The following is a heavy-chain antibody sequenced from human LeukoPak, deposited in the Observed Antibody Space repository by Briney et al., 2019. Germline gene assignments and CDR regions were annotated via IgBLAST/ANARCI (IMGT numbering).Heavy chain of an antibody. CDR1: GGSISSSSYY. D-gene: IGHD3-3*01. Sequence: SETLSLTCTVSGGSISSSSYYWGWIRQPPGQGLEWIGSIYYSGSTHYNPSLKSRVTISVDTSKNQFSLKLSSVTAADTAVYYCARQAYDFWSQPNWFDPWGQGTLVTVSS. J-gene: IGHJ5*02. CDR2: IYYSGST. CDR3: ARQAYDFWSQPNWFDP. V-gene: IGHV4-39*01.